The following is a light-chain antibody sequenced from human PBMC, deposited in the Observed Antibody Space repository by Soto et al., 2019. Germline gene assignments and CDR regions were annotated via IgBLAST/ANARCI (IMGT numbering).Light chain of an antibody. V-gene: IGKV1-39*01. CDR3: QRTYKAPMRT. Sequence: IRLTKYASSLSASVGDRVTIACRASQRVXSYLNWYQKKPGKAPKILIXAQSSLQSGVPSRFIGSGSGKDFTLTISSLHPEYFSKYYGQRTYKAPMRTFGGGTKVDIK. CDR2: AQS. CDR1: QRVXSY. J-gene: IGKJ4*01.